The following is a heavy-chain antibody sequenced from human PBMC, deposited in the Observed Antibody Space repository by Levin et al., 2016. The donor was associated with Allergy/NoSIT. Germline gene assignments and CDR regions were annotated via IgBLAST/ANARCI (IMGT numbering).Heavy chain of an antibody. Sequence: WVRQAPGQGLEWMGGIIPILGIANYAQKFQGRVTITADESTSTAYMELSSLRSEDTAVYYCALEAGGSYYFDYWGQGTLVTVSS. D-gene: IGHD3-16*01. CDR3: ALEAGGSYYFDY. J-gene: IGHJ4*02. CDR2: IIPILGIA. V-gene: IGHV1-69*10.